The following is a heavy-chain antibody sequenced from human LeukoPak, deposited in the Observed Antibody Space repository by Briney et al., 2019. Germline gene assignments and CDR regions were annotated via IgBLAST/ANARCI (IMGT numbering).Heavy chain of an antibody. Sequence: ETLSLTCTVSGGSISSSSYYWGWVRQAPGKGLEWVSSISRSSSYIYHADSVKGRFTISRDNAKNSLYLQMKSLRAEDTAVYYCATSSGSKAAAGPYVDWGQGTLVTVSS. V-gene: IGHV3-21*01. CDR2: ISRSSSYI. CDR1: GGSISSSSYY. J-gene: IGHJ4*02. CDR3: ATSSGSKAAAGPYVD. D-gene: IGHD6-13*01.